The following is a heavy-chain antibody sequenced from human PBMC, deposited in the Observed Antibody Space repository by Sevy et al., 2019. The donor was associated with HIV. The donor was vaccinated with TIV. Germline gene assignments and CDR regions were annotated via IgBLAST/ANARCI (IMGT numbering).Heavy chain of an antibody. CDR1: GFTFSSYG. CDR2: ISGSGART. D-gene: IGHD4-4*01. V-gene: IGHV3-23*01. CDR3: AKNLLTTVTTDDAFDI. Sequence: GGSLRLSCAASGFTFSSYGMHWVRQAPGKGLEWVSTISGSGARTDYADSVRGRFTISRDNSKNTLYLQMSSLRAEDTATYFCAKNLLTTVTTDDAFDIWGQGTVVTVSS. J-gene: IGHJ3*02.